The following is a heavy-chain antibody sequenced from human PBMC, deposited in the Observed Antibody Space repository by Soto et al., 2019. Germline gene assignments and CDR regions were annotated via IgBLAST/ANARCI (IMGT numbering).Heavy chain of an antibody. CDR3: ARWSVPNPNIVLMVYGSYFDY. V-gene: IGHV5-51*01. J-gene: IGHJ4*02. CDR2: IYPGDSDT. CDR1: GYSFTSYW. D-gene: IGHD2-8*01. Sequence: LGESLKISYKGSGYSFTSYWIGWVRQMPGKGLEWMGIIYPGDSDTRYSPSFKGQVTISADKSISTAYLQWSSLKASDTAMYYCARWSVPNPNIVLMVYGSYFDYWGQGTLVTVSS.